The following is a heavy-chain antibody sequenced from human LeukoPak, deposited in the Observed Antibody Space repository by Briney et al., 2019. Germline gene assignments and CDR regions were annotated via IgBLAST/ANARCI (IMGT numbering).Heavy chain of an antibody. V-gene: IGHV4-61*02. Sequence: PSETLSLTCTVSGVSISSGSYYWRWIRQPAGKGLEWIGRIYTSGSTNYNPSLKSRVTISVDTSKNQFSLKLSSVTAADTAVYYCARHVRSGYSYGYEGYYYYMDVWGKGTTVTISS. J-gene: IGHJ6*03. D-gene: IGHD5-18*01. CDR2: IYTSGST. CDR1: GVSISSGSYY. CDR3: ARHVRSGYSYGYEGYYYYMDV.